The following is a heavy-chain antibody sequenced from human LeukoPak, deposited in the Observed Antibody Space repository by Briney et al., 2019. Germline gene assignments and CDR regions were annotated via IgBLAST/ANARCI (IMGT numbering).Heavy chain of an antibody. Sequence: ASVKVSCKASGYTFTGYYMHWVRQAPGQGLEWMGRIKPKSGGTNYAQKFQGRVTMTRDTSISTAYMELSRLRSDDTAVYYCARPPIAVAGTNWFDPWGQGTLVTVSS. D-gene: IGHD6-19*01. J-gene: IGHJ5*02. CDR2: IKPKSGGT. CDR1: GYTFTGYY. V-gene: IGHV1-2*06. CDR3: ARPPIAVAGTNWFDP.